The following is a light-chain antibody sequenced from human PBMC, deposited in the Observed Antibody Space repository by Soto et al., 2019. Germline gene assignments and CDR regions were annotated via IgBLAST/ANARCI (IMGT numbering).Light chain of an antibody. J-gene: IGKJ1*01. Sequence: DIVMTQSPDSLAVSLGERATINCKSSQNVLYSSNNKNYLAWYQQKPGQPPKLLIYLASTRESGVPDRFSGSGSGTDFTLTISSLQAEDVAVYYCQQYYSTPPWTFGQGTKVDIK. CDR1: QNVLYSSNNKNY. V-gene: IGKV4-1*01. CDR3: QQYYSTPPWT. CDR2: LAS.